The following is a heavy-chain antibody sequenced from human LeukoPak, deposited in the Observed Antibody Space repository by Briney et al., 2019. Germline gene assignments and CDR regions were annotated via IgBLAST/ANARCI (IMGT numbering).Heavy chain of an antibody. CDR1: GYSISSGYY. J-gene: IGHJ4*02. CDR2: IYHSGST. Sequence: SETLSLTCTVSGYSISSGYYWGWIRQPPGKGLEWIGSIYHSGSTYYNPSLKSRVTISVDTSKNQFSLKLSSVTAADTAVYYCARDSIYYGSGSRSGFDYWGQGTLVTVSS. V-gene: IGHV4-38-2*02. D-gene: IGHD3-10*01. CDR3: ARDSIYYGSGSRSGFDY.